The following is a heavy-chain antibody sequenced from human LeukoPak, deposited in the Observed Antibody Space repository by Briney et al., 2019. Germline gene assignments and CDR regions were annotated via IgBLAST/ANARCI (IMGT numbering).Heavy chain of an antibody. CDR2: IWYDGSNK. Sequence: PGGSLRLSCAASGFTFSSYGMHWVRQAPGKGLEWVAVIWYDGSNKYYADSVKGRFTISRDNSKNTLYLQMNSLRAEDTAVYYCARDYYDSSGYYAPGDYWGQGTLVTVSS. D-gene: IGHD3-22*01. J-gene: IGHJ4*02. CDR3: ARDYYDSSGYYAPGDY. V-gene: IGHV3-33*08. CDR1: GFTFSSYG.